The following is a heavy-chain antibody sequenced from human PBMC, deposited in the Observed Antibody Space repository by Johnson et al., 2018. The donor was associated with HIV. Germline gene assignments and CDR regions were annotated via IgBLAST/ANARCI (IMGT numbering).Heavy chain of an antibody. V-gene: IGHV3-7*05. J-gene: IGHJ3*02. Sequence: VQLVESGGGLVQPGGSLRLSCAASGFTVSNHWMTWVRQAPGKGLDWVANIREDGGETYYVDSVKGRFTISKDNAENSLYLQMDSLRVEDTAVYYCVRESMKVQGVISAFDMWGHGTMVTVSS. D-gene: IGHD3-10*01. CDR1: GFTVSNHW. CDR3: VRESMKVQGVISAFDM. CDR2: IREDGGET.